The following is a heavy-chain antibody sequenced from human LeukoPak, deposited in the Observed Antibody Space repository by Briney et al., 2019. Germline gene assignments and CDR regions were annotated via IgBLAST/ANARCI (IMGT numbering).Heavy chain of an antibody. CDR1: GFTFSSYA. J-gene: IGHJ4*02. CDR2: ISGSSYYI. D-gene: IGHD3-10*01. Sequence: GGSLRLSCAASGFTFSSYAMSWVRQAPGKGLEWVSAISGSSYYIYYADSVKGRFTISRDNAKNSLYLQMNSLRAEDTAVYYCARVFGITMVRGILYYFDYWGQGTLVTVSS. CDR3: ARVFGITMVRGILYYFDY. V-gene: IGHV3-21*01.